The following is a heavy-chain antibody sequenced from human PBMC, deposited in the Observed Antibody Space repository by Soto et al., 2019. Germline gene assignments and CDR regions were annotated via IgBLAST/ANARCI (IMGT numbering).Heavy chain of an antibody. J-gene: IGHJ4*02. CDR2: ISSSSSYI. Sequence: PGGSLRLSCAASGFTFSSYSMNWVRQAPGKGLEWVSSISSSSSYIYYADSVKGRFTISRDNVKNSLYLQMNSLRAEDTAVYYCARDRRDGYNGYYFDYWGQGTLVTVSS. CDR1: GFTFSSYS. D-gene: IGHD5-12*01. CDR3: ARDRRDGYNGYYFDY. V-gene: IGHV3-21*04.